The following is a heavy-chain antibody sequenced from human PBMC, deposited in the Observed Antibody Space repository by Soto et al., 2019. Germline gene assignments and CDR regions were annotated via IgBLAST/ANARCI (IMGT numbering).Heavy chain of an antibody. CDR3: AKSRVFIGAIVTLLDS. CDR1: GFTFSSYT. V-gene: IGHV3-23*01. Sequence: QPGGSLRLSCAASGFTFSSYTMTWVRQAPGKGLEWISVIIGSDTAYYADSVKGRFTISRGNSENTLYLQMNGLRADDTALYFCAKSRVFIGAIVTLLDSWGQGTQVTVSS. J-gene: IGHJ4*02. CDR2: IIGSDTA. D-gene: IGHD3-16*02.